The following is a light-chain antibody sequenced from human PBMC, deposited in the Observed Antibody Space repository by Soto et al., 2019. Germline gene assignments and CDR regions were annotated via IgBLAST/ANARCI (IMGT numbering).Light chain of an antibody. CDR2: EVS. Sequence: QSVLTQPASVSGSPGQSITISCTGTSSDIGTYNYVSWYQQYPGKAPKVMIYEVSNRPSGVSDRFSGSKSGNTASLTISGLQAEDEADYYCSSYTNILTLVFGTGTKVTVL. CDR3: SSYTNILTLV. J-gene: IGLJ1*01. V-gene: IGLV2-14*01. CDR1: SSDIGTYNY.